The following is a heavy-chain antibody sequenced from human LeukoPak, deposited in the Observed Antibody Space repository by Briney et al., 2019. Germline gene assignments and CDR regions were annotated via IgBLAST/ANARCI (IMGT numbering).Heavy chain of an antibody. CDR2: IYYSGST. D-gene: IGHD3-10*01. V-gene: IGHV4-61*01. CDR1: GVFINSNTYS. Sequence: SSETLSLTCTVSGVFINSNTYSWSWIRQPPGKGLEWIGYIYYSGSTNYNPSLKSRVTISVDTSKNQFSLKLSSVTAADTAVYYCARDGSGSYRMWGQGTLVTVSS. CDR3: ARDGSGSYRM. J-gene: IGHJ4*02.